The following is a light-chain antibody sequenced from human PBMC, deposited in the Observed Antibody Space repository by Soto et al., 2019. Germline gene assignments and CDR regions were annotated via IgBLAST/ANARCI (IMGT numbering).Light chain of an antibody. CDR3: QHYGSSPAYT. CDR1: QSVSKSY. Sequence: EIVLTQSPGTLSLSPGERATLSCRTSQSVSKSYLAWFQQRPGQAPRLLMYSASTRATGIPDRFSGSGSGTDFTLTISRLEPEDFAVYYCQHYGSSPAYTFGQGTKLEIK. J-gene: IGKJ2*01. V-gene: IGKV3-20*01. CDR2: SAS.